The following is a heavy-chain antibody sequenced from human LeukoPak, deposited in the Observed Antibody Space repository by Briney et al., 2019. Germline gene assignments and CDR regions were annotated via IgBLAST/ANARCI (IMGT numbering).Heavy chain of an antibody. Sequence: SETLSLTCTVSGGSISSGDYYWSWIRQHPGKGLEWIGYIYYSGSTYYNPSLKSRVTISVDTSKNQFSLKLSSVTAADTAVYYCARVRGSGYDPYYYYGMDVWGQGTTVTVSS. CDR1: GGSISSGDYY. CDR2: IYYSGST. D-gene: IGHD5-12*01. V-gene: IGHV4-31*02. CDR3: ARVRGSGYDPYYYYGMDV. J-gene: IGHJ6*02.